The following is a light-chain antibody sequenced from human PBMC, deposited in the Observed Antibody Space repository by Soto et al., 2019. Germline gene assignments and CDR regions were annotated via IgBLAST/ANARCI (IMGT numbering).Light chain of an antibody. CDR2: GAS. CDR3: QKYNSARYT. CDR1: QDIKNF. J-gene: IGKJ2*01. V-gene: IGKV1-27*01. Sequence: DIQMTQSPSSLSASVGDRVTITCRASQDIKNFLAWYQPKPGQVPNLLIFGASTLESGVPSRFSGSGSGTDLTLTISSLQPDDVATYYCQKYNSARYTFGQGTKLEIK.